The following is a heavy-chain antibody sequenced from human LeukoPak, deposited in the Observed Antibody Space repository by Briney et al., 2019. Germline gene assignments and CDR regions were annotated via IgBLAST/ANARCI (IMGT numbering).Heavy chain of an antibody. CDR3: ARSPGAITMPTDYFDY. D-gene: IGHD3-10*01. CDR1: GFTFSSYW. V-gene: IGHV3-74*01. J-gene: IGHJ4*02. CDR2: INSDGSST. Sequence: PGGSLRLSCAASGFTFSSYWMHWVRQAPGKGLVWVSRINSDGSSTSYADSVKGRFTISRDNAKNTLYLQMNSLGAEDTAVYYCARSPGAITMPTDYFDYWGQGTLVTVSS.